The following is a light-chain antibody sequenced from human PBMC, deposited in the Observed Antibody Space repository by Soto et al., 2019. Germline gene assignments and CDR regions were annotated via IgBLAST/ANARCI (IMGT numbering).Light chain of an antibody. Sequence: EIVLTQSPATLSLSPGERATLSCRASQSVSSYLAWYQQKPGQAPRLLIYDASNRATGIPARFSGSGSGTDFTLTISSLEPADFAVYYCQQRSHWPQITFGQGTRLEIK. CDR1: QSVSSY. CDR2: DAS. J-gene: IGKJ5*01. CDR3: QQRSHWPQIT. V-gene: IGKV3-11*01.